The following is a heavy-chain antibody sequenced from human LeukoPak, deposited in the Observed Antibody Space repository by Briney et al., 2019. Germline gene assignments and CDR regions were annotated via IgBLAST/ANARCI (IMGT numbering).Heavy chain of an antibody. CDR1: GGSISSSSCY. V-gene: IGHV4-39*01. Sequence: SETLSLTCTVPGGSISSSSCYWGWIRQPPGKGLEWIGSIYYSGSTYYNPSLKSRVTISVDTSKNQFSLKLSSVTAADTAVYYCARRRGSYYYYGMDVWGQGATVTVS. D-gene: IGHD3-16*01. J-gene: IGHJ6*02. CDR2: IYYSGST. CDR3: ARRRGSYYYYGMDV.